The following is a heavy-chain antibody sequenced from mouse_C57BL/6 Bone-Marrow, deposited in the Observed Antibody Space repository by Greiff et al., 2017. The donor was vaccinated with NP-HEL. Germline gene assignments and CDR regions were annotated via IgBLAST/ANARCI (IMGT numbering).Heavy chain of an antibody. D-gene: IGHD1-1*01. Sequence: DVQLQESGPGLVKPSQSLSLTCSVTGYSITSGYYWNWIRQFPGNKLEWMGYISYDGSNNYNPSLKNRISITRETSKNQFFLKLNSVTTEDTATYYCASGSPYFDYWGQGTTLTVSS. J-gene: IGHJ2*01. CDR1: GYSITSGYY. CDR2: ISYDGSN. CDR3: ASGSPYFDY. V-gene: IGHV3-6*01.